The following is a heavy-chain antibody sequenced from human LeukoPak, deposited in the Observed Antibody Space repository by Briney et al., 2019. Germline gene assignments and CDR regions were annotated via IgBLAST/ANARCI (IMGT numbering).Heavy chain of an antibody. V-gene: IGHV3-23*01. CDR2: ISGNGVST. CDR3: AKEGYCSGSNCYGAFDY. D-gene: IGHD2-15*01. J-gene: IGHJ4*02. CDR1: GGSFSGYY. Sequence: ETLSLTCAVYGGSFSGYYWSWIRQPPGKGLEWVSAISGNGVSTYYADSVKGRFTISRDNSKNTLFLQMNSLRAEDTAVYYCAKEGYCSGSNCYGAFDYWGQGTLVTVSS.